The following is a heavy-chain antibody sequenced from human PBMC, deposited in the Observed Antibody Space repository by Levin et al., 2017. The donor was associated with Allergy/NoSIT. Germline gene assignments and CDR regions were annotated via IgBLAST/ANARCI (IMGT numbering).Heavy chain of an antibody. V-gene: IGHV3-23*01. CDR3: VKMAGPTKPYLEY. CDR2: LSGSGVST. J-gene: IGHJ4*02. Sequence: PGESLKISCAASGFTVSSYAMSWVRQAPGKGPEWVSSLSGSGVSTYYADSVKGRFTISRDNSKNTVFLQMNSLRAEDTAGYYCVKMAGPTKPYLEYWGQGTLVTVSS. D-gene: IGHD5-24*01. CDR1: GFTVSSYA.